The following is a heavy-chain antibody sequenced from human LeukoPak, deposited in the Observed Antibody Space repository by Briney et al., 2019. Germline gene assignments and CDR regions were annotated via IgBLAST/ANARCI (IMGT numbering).Heavy chain of an antibody. D-gene: IGHD3-22*01. J-gene: IGHJ4*02. CDR2: INAGNGNT. CDR3: ARAETYYYDSSGYFDY. Sequence: SVKVSCKASGYTFTSYAMHWVRQAPGQRLEWMGWINAGNGNTKYSQKFQGRVTITRDTSASTAYMELSSLRSEDTAVYYCARAETYYYDSSGYFDYWGQGTLVTVSS. CDR1: GYTFTSYA. V-gene: IGHV1-3*01.